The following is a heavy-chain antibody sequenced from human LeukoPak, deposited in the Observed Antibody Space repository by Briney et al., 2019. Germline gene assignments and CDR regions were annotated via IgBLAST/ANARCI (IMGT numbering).Heavy chain of an antibody. Sequence: PGGSLRLSCAASGFTFSTYTMNWVRQAPGKGLEWVAVISYDGSNKYYADSVKGRFTISRDNSKNTLYLQMNSLRAEDTAVYYCARGLSFSAVAGTDYWGQGTLVTVSS. CDR1: GFTFSTYT. D-gene: IGHD6-19*01. V-gene: IGHV3-30-3*01. CDR2: ISYDGSNK. CDR3: ARGLSFSAVAGTDY. J-gene: IGHJ4*02.